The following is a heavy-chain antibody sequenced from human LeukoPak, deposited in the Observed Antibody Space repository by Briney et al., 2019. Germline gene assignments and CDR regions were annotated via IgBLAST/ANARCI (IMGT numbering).Heavy chain of an antibody. CDR1: GFTFNSYG. V-gene: IGHV3-30*02. D-gene: IGHD1-7*01. CDR2: IRYDGSNK. Sequence: GGSLRLSCAASGFTFNSYGMHWVRQAPGKGLEWVAFIRYDGSNKYYADSVKGRFTISRDNSKNTLYLQMNSLRAEDTAVYYCAKDAWYNWNYQYFDYWGQGSLVTVSS. CDR3: AKDAWYNWNYQYFDY. J-gene: IGHJ4*02.